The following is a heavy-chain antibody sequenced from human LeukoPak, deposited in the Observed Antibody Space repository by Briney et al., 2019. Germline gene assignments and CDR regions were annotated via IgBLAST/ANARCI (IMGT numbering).Heavy chain of an antibody. CDR1: GFTFSDFD. V-gene: IGHV3-73*01. D-gene: IGHD6-19*01. CDR2: ITTKGTNYAT. Sequence: GGSLRLSCAASGFTFSDFDIHWVRQASGKGLEWVGRITTKGTNYATAYAASVRGRFTISRHDSENTAYLQMNSLKSEDTALYYCTTYRSGHYWGQGTQVTVSS. CDR3: TTYRSGHY. J-gene: IGHJ4*02.